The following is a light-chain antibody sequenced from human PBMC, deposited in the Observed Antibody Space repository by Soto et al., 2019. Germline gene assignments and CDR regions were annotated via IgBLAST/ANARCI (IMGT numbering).Light chain of an antibody. CDR3: QSYDSSLSAVV. CDR2: NNN. CDR1: NSNIGAGYD. V-gene: IGLV1-40*01. Sequence: QSVLTQPPSVSGAPGQRVTISCTGSNSNIGAGYDVHWYQQFPGTAPKLLIYNNNNRPSGVPDRFSGSKSGTSASLAITGLQAEDEADYYCQSYDSSLSAVVFGGGTKLTVL. J-gene: IGLJ2*01.